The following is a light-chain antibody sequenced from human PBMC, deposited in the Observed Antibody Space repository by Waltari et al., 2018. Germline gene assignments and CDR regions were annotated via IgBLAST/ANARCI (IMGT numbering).Light chain of an antibody. V-gene: IGLV2-8*01. Sequence: QSALTQPPSASGSPGQSVTISCTGTSNDIGYYNFFSWYQQHPGKAPKLMIYEVNKRPSGVPDRFSGSKSGNTASLTVSGLQAEDEADYYCTSYAGGSNVVFGGGTELTVL. CDR3: TSYAGGSNVV. CDR1: SNDIGYYNF. CDR2: EVN. J-gene: IGLJ2*01.